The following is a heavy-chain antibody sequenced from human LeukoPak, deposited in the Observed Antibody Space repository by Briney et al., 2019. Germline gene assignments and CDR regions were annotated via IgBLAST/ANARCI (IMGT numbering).Heavy chain of an antibody. Sequence: ASVKVSCKASGYTFTSYGISWVRQAPGQGLEWMGWISAYNGNTNYAQKFQGRVTITRDTSASTAYMELRSLRSDDTAVYYCARSYSGSLIYYYMDVWGKGTTVTVSS. V-gene: IGHV1-18*01. D-gene: IGHD1-26*01. CDR1: GYTFTSYG. J-gene: IGHJ6*03. CDR2: ISAYNGNT. CDR3: ARSYSGSLIYYYMDV.